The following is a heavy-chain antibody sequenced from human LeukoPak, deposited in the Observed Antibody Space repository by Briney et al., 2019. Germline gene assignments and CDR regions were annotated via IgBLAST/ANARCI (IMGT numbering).Heavy chain of an antibody. J-gene: IGHJ6*03. CDR1: GGSISSYY. CDR2: IYYSGST. V-gene: IGHV4-59*01. CDR3: AGTLPYYMDV. Sequence: PSETLSLTCTVSGGSISSYYWSWIRQPPGKGLEWIGYIYYSGSTNYNPSLKSQVTISVDTSKNQFSLKLSSVTAADTAVYYCAGTLPYYMDVWGKGTTVTVSS.